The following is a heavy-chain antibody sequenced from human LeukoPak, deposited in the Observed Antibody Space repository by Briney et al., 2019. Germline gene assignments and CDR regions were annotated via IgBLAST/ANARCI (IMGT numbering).Heavy chain of an antibody. CDR1: GFSLSTTGVG. CDR2: IFWDDDK. V-gene: IGHV2-5*05. J-gene: IGHJ4*02. Sequence: SGPTLVNPTQTLTLTCTFSGFSLSTTGVGVGRIRQPPGKTLEWLAFIFWDDDKRYDPSLKSRLTITKDTSKNQVVLTMTNMDPVDAATYYCVHKLQDREIEYWGQGTLVTVSS. D-gene: IGHD2-15*01. CDR3: VHKLQDREIEY.